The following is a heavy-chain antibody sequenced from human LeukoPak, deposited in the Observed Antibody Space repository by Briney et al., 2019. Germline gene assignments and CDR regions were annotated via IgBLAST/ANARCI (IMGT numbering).Heavy chain of an antibody. CDR1: GYTFTSYG. CDR3: ASTTVVVPAAIEYYYYGMDV. D-gene: IGHD2-2*02. J-gene: IGHJ6*02. CDR2: ISAYNGNT. V-gene: IGHV1-18*01. Sequence: ASVKVSCKASGYTFTSYGISWVRQAPGQGLEWMGWISAYNGNTSYAQKLQGRVTMTTDTSTSTAYMELRSLRSDDTAVYYCASTTVVVPAAIEYYYYGMDVRGQGTTVTVSS.